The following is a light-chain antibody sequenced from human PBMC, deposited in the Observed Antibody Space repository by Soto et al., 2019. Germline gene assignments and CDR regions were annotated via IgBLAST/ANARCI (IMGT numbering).Light chain of an antibody. V-gene: IGKV3-20*01. CDR2: AAS. Sequence: EIVMTQSPATLSVSPGERATLSCRASQSVSSNLAWYQQKPGQAPRLLIYAASSRAAGIPDRFSGSGSGTDFTLTISRLEPEDFAVYYCQQYGSSPLLNFGGGTKV. CDR1: QSVSSN. J-gene: IGKJ4*01. CDR3: QQYGSSPLLN.